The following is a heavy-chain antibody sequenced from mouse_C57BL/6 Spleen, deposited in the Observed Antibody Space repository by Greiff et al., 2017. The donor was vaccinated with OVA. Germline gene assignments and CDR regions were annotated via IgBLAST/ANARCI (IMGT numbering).Heavy chain of an antibody. J-gene: IGHJ2*01. D-gene: IGHD1-1*01. V-gene: IGHV1-50*01. CDR1: GYTFTSYW. CDR3: ARNNYYGSSYVDY. Sequence: QVQLKQSGAELVKPGASVKLSCKASGYTFTSYWMQWVKQRPGQGLEWIGEIDPSDSYTNYNQKFKGKTTLTVDTSSSTAYMQLSSLTSEDSAVYYCARNNYYGSSYVDYWGQGTTLTVSS. CDR2: IDPSDSYT.